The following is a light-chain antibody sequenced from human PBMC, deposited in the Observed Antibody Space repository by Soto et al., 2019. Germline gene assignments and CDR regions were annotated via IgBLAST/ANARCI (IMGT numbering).Light chain of an antibody. J-gene: IGKJ1*01. CDR3: LQTYNLPRT. CDR1: LTIGDS. V-gene: IGKV1-39*01. Sequence: DIQMTQSPSSVSASVGDRVTITCRASLTIGDSLSWFQQKAGKPPTLLIYGASALQSGVPARFSGSGSGTDFTLTISNMQREDFATYYCLQTYNLPRTFGQGTKVDIK. CDR2: GAS.